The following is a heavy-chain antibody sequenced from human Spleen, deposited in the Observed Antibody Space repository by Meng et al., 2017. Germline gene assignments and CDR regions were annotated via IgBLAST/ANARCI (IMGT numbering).Heavy chain of an antibody. Sequence: SETLSLTCAVYGASFSGYYWSWVRQAPGKGLEWIGEINHSGSTNYNRSLKRRVTMSMDTSGNQFSLKLSSVTAADTAVYYCARDLTGYGAFDIWGPGTMVTVSS. CDR1: GASFSGYY. CDR3: ARDLTGYGAFDI. D-gene: IGHD3-9*01. CDR2: INHSGST. J-gene: IGHJ3*02. V-gene: IGHV4-34*01.